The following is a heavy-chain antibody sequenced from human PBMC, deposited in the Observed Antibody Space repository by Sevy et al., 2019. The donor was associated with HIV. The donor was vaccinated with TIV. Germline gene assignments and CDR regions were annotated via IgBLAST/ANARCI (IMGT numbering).Heavy chain of an antibody. V-gene: IGHV3-43*01. CDR3: AKDRGRSTVTSLLGY. D-gene: IGHD4-17*01. J-gene: IGHJ4*02. CDR1: GFTFDDYT. CDR2: ISWDGGST. Sequence: GGSLRLSCAASGFTFDDYTMHWVRQAPGKGLEWVSLISWDGGSTYYADSVKGRFTISRDNSKNSLYLQMNSLRTEDTALYYCAKDRGRSTVTSLLGYWGQGTLVTVSS.